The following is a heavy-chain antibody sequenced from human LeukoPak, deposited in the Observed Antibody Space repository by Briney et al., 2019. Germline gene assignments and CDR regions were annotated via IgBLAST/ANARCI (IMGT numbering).Heavy chain of an antibody. CDR2: IISNENSA. Sequence: PGGSLRLSCAASGFTFSSNWMHWVRQAPGKGLVWVSRIISNENSATYADSVKGRFTISRDNAKNTLYLQMNSLRAEDTAIYYCAKDLIAYSYGYAGRSNFDYWGQGTLVTVSS. V-gene: IGHV3-74*01. J-gene: IGHJ4*02. CDR1: GFTFSSNW. D-gene: IGHD5-18*01. CDR3: AKDLIAYSYGYAGRSNFDY.